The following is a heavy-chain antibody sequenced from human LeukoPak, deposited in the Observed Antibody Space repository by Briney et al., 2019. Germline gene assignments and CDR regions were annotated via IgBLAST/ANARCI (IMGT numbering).Heavy chain of an antibody. CDR3: ARDDNQAFDI. Sequence: SETLSLTCTVSGGSISSGSYYWSWIRQPAGKGLEWIGRIYTSGSTNYNPSLKSRVTISVDTSKNQFSLKLSSVTAADTAVYYCARDDNQAFDIWGQGTMVTVSS. CDR2: IYTSGST. D-gene: IGHD1-14*01. CDR1: GGSISSGSYY. J-gene: IGHJ3*02. V-gene: IGHV4-61*02.